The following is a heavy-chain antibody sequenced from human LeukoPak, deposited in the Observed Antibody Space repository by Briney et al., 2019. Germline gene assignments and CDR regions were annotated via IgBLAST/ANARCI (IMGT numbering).Heavy chain of an antibody. V-gene: IGHV4-59*01. CDR3: ARGSIYYGSGSYQAHFDY. CDR2: IYYSGST. CDR1: GGSISSYY. Sequence: PSETLSLTCTVSGGSISSYYWSWIRQPPGKGLEWIGYIYYSGSTNCNPSLKSRVTISVDTSKNQFSLKLSSVTAADTAVYYCARGSIYYGSGSYQAHFDYWGQGTLVTVSS. D-gene: IGHD3-10*01. J-gene: IGHJ4*02.